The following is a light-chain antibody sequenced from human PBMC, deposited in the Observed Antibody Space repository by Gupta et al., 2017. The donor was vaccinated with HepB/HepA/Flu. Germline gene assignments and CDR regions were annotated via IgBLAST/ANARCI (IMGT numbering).Light chain of an antibody. V-gene: IGKV2-28*01. CDR1: QSLLHSNGYNY. CDR2: LGS. J-gene: IGKJ1*01. Sequence: DIVMTQSPLSLPVTPGEPASISCRSSQSLLHSNGYNYLDWYLQKPGQSPQLLIYLGSNRASGVPDRFSGSGSGTDFTLKISRGEAEDVGVYYCMQDLQTPRTFGQGTXVEIK. CDR3: MQDLQTPRT.